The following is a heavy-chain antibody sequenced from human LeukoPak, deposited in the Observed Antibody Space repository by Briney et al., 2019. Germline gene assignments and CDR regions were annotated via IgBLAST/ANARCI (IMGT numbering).Heavy chain of an antibody. CDR2: ISYDGSNK. V-gene: IGHV3-30*18. Sequence: GGSLRLSCAASGLTFSSYSMHWVRQAPGKGLEWVAVISYDGSNKYYADSVKGRFTISRDNSKNTLYLQMNSLRAEDTAVYYCAKSVGSGSPTPDYWGQGTLVTVSS. D-gene: IGHD3-10*01. CDR1: GLTFSSYS. CDR3: AKSVGSGSPTPDY. J-gene: IGHJ4*02.